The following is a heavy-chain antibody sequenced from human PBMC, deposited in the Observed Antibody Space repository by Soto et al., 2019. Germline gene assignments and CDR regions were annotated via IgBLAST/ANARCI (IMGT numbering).Heavy chain of an antibody. V-gene: IGHV3-15*01. CDR3: VTDRGGGMDV. D-gene: IGHD3-10*01. Sequence: VQLVESGGGMVMPGGSLRLSCAASGFTFSDAWMTWIRQAPGKGLQCVGRIKRKIDGETTDYAAPVKGRFTISREDSKNTLYLKMNSLKVEDTAMYYCVTDRGGGMDVWGQGTTVTVSS. CDR1: GFTFSDAW. CDR2: IKRKIDGETT. J-gene: IGHJ6*01.